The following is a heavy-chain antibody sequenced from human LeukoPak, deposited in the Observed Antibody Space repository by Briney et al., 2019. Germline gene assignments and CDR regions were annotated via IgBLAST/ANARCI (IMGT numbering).Heavy chain of an antibody. CDR1: GGSISSYY. CDR2: IYYSGST. J-gene: IGHJ6*02. V-gene: IGHV4-59*01. Sequence: SETLSLTCTVSGGSISSYYWSWIRQPPGKGLEWIGYIYYSGSTNYNPSLKSRVTISVDTSKNQFSLKLSSVTAADTAVYYCARAPSVAAAGTYYYYGMDVGGQGTTVTVSS. D-gene: IGHD6-13*01. CDR3: ARAPSVAAAGTYYYYGMDV.